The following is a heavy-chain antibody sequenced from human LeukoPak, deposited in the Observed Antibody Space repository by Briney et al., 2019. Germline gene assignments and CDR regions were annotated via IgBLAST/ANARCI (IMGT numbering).Heavy chain of an antibody. J-gene: IGHJ2*01. Sequence: GGSLRLSCAASGFTFSSYAMSWVRQAPGKGLEWVSAISGSGGSTYYADSVKGRFTISRDNSKNTLYLQMNSLRAEDTAVYYCAKWFLEVVVTAMADWYFDLWGRGTLVTVSS. CDR3: AKWFLEVVVTAMADWYFDL. V-gene: IGHV3-23*01. CDR2: ISGSGGST. D-gene: IGHD2-21*02. CDR1: GFTFSSYA.